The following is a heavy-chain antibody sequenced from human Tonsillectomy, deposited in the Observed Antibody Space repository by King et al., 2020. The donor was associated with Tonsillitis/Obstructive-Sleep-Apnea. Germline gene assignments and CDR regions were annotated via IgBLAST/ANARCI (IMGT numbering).Heavy chain of an antibody. CDR2: IIPMLGIA. V-gene: IGHV1-69*09. D-gene: IGHD3-16*01. J-gene: IGHJ4*02. Sequence: VQLVESGAEVKKPGSSVKVSCKASGGTFSSYAISWVRQAPGQGLEWMGRIIPMLGIANYAQKFQGRVTITADKSTSTAYMELSSLRSEDTAVYYCARGSYLEGPVRYFEYWGQRSLGTVSS. CDR1: GGTFSSYA. CDR3: ARGSYLEGPVRYFEY.